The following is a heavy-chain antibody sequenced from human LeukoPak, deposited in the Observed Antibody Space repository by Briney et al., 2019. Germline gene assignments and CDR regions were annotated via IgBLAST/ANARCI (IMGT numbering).Heavy chain of an antibody. CDR1: GGSISSYY. D-gene: IGHD6-19*01. J-gene: IGHJ2*01. CDR3: ARVAQSLERIAVAGTSEWRANWYFDL. V-gene: IGHV4-4*07. CDR2: IYSSGST. Sequence: SETLSLTCTVSGGSISSYYWSWIRQPAGKGLEWIGRIYSSGSTNYNPSLKSRVTMSVDTSKNQFSLKLRSVTAADTAVYHCARVAQSLERIAVAGTSEWRANWYFDLWGRGTLVTVSS.